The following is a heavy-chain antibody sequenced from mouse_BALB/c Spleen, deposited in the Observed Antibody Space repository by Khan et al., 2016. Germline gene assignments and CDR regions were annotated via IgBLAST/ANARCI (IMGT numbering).Heavy chain of an antibody. CDR1: GYSITSEYA. CDR2: ISYSGST. Sequence: EVQLQESGPGLVKPSQSLSLTCTVTGYSITSEYAWYWIRQFPGNKLEWMGYISYSGSTSYNPSLKSRITITRDTSTNQFFLQLNSVTTADTAAYYCAREEMTSTYGMDYWGQGTSVTVSS. CDR3: AREEMTSTYGMDY. J-gene: IGHJ4*01. V-gene: IGHV3-2*02.